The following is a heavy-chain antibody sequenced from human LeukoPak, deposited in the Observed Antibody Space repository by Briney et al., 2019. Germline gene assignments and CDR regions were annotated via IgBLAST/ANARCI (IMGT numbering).Heavy chain of an antibody. Sequence: PGGSLRLSCAASGFTFGAYTINWVRQAPGRGLEWVSCIFSRSESILYADSVKGRFTISRDNAKNSLYLQMDNLRVEDTAVYYCARDFFHSSDSRPFDYWGQGTLVTVSS. J-gene: IGHJ4*02. D-gene: IGHD3-22*01. CDR2: IFSRSESI. CDR1: GFTFGAYT. CDR3: ARDFFHSSDSRPFDY. V-gene: IGHV3-21*01.